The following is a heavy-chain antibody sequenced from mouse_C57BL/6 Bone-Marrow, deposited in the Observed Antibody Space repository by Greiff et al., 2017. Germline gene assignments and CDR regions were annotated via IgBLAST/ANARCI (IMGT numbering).Heavy chain of an antibody. D-gene: IGHD4-1*01. Sequence: EVMLVESGGGLVKPGGSLKLSCAASGFTFSDYGMHWVRQAPEKGLEWVAYLSSGSSTIYYADTVKGRFTISRDNAKNTLFLQMTSLRSEDTAMYYCARKALTGDFDYWGQGTTLTVSS. V-gene: IGHV5-17*01. CDR1: GFTFSDYG. J-gene: IGHJ2*01. CDR2: LSSGSSTI. CDR3: ARKALTGDFDY.